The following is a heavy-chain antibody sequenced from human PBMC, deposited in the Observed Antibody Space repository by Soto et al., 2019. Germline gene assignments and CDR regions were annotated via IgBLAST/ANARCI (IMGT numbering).Heavy chain of an antibody. CDR2: IYHSGST. D-gene: IGHD6-19*01. Sequence: SEALSLTCAVSGGSISSSNWWSWVRQPPGKGLEWIGEIYHSGSTNYNPSLKSRVTISVDKSKNQFSLKLSSVTAADTAVYYCARETAVAGTYWFDPWGQGTLVTVSS. CDR1: GGSISSSNW. CDR3: ARETAVAGTYWFDP. V-gene: IGHV4-4*02. J-gene: IGHJ5*02.